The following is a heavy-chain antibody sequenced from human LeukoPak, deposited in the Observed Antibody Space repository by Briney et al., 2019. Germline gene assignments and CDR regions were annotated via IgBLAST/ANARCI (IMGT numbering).Heavy chain of an antibody. Sequence: SETLSLNCNVSGGSISNRNYYWGWIRQPPGKGLEWIGSFNYGGRSYYDPSLKSRVTVSVDASKNQVSLKLSSVTAADTAVYYCASLITGTGSDFDYWDQGTLVTVSS. CDR1: GGSISNRNYY. CDR3: ASLITGTGSDFDY. CDR2: FNYGGRS. V-gene: IGHV4-39*07. D-gene: IGHD1-20*01. J-gene: IGHJ4*02.